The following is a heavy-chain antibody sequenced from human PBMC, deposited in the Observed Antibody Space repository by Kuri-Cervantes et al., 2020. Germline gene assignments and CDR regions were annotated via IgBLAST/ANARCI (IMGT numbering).Heavy chain of an antibody. CDR1: GFTFSSYA. J-gene: IGHJ6*02. CDR3: AKGHRYGNPTHYYYYGMDV. D-gene: IGHD2-15*01. Sequence: LSPTCAASGFTFSSYAMSWVRQAPGKGLEWVSAISGSGGSTYYADSVKGRFTISRDNSKNTLYLQMNSLRAEDTAVYYCAKGHRYGNPTHYYYYGMDVWGQGTTVTVSS. CDR2: ISGSGGST. V-gene: IGHV3-23*01.